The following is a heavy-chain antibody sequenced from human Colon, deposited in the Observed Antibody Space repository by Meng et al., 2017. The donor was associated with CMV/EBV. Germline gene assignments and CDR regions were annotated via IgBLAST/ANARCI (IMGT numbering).Heavy chain of an antibody. Sequence: GESLKISCKASEYSFSNYWIGWVRQMPGKGLEWMGIIYPGDSDTRYSTSFQGQVTFSADRSNSTAYLQWSTLKASDTAMYYCARQLPAVDDAFDIWGQGTMVTVSS. D-gene: IGHD1-14*01. CDR2: IYPGDSDT. CDR1: EYSFSNYW. V-gene: IGHV5-51*01. J-gene: IGHJ3*02. CDR3: ARQLPAVDDAFDI.